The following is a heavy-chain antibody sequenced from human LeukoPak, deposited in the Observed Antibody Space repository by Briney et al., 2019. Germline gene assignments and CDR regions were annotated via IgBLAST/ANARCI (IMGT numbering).Heavy chain of an antibody. CDR2: ISTGDEI. J-gene: IGHJ5*02. V-gene: IGHV3-53*01. Sequence: GGSLRLSCAASGFTVTSNSMNWVRQAPGKGLEWVSVISTGDEIHYAESVRGRFTISRDSSSNTLSLHMNSLRVEDTATYYCATSQGPGNHWFDPWGQGTLVTVSS. CDR3: ATSQGPGNHWFDP. CDR1: GFTVTSNS.